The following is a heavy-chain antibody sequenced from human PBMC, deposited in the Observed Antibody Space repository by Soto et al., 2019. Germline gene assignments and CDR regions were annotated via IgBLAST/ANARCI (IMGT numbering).Heavy chain of an antibody. V-gene: IGHV4-34*01. Sequence: SETLSLTCAVYGGSFSGYYWSWIRQPPGKGLEWIGEFNHSGSTNYNPSLKSRVTISVDTSKNQFSLKLSSVTAADTAVYCCARERKGGITIFGVVISATPPPYYYYMDVWGKGTTVTVSS. D-gene: IGHD3-3*01. J-gene: IGHJ6*03. CDR2: FNHSGST. CDR1: GGSFSGYY. CDR3: ARERKGGITIFGVVISATPPPYYYYMDV.